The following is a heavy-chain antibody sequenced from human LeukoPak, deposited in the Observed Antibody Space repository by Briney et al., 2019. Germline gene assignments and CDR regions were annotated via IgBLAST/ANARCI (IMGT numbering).Heavy chain of an antibody. V-gene: IGHV3-30*02. Sequence: GGSLRLSCAASGFTFSSYGMHWVRQAPGKGLEWVAFIRYDGSNKYYADSVKGRFTISRDNSKNTLYLQMNSLRAEDTAVYYCARQGSGSYSHDYWGQGTLVTVSS. D-gene: IGHD1-26*01. CDR1: GFTFSSYG. CDR2: IRYDGSNK. CDR3: ARQGSGSYSHDY. J-gene: IGHJ4*02.